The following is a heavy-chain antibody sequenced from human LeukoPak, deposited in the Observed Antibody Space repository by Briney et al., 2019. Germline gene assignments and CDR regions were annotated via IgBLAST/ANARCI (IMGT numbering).Heavy chain of an antibody. CDR1: GGSISSYY. D-gene: IGHD3-9*01. V-gene: IGHV4-59*12. J-gene: IGHJ4*02. Sequence: SETLSLTCTVSGGSISSYYWSWIRQPPGKGLEWIGYIYYSGSTNYNPSLKSRVTISVATSKNQFSLNLTSVTAADTAVYYCAKEAKYYDILIGYYRSFYYFDYWGQGTLVTVSS. CDR3: AKEAKYYDILIGYYRSFYYFDY. CDR2: IYYSGST.